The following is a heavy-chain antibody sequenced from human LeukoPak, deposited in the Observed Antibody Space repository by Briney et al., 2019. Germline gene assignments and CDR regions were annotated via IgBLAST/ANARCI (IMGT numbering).Heavy chain of an antibody. CDR2: IYYSGTT. CDR3: ASHNGDYGGAFDI. Sequence: PSETLSLTCAVSGASISSFYWTWIRQPPGKGLEWIAYIYYSGTTNYNPSLKSRVTTSVDTSKNHFSLKLSSVTAADTAVYYCASHNGDYGGAFDIWGQGTMVTVSS. CDR1: GASISSFY. D-gene: IGHD2-21*01. V-gene: IGHV4-59*08. J-gene: IGHJ3*02.